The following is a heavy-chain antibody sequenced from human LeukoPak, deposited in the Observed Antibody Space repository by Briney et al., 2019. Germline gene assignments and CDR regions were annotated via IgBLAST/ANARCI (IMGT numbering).Heavy chain of an antibody. CDR1: GYTFTSYA. D-gene: IGHD6-19*01. CDR3: ARDGKKPGIAVAANDY. V-gene: IGHV7-4-1*02. J-gene: IGHJ4*02. CDR2: INTNTGNP. Sequence: GASVKVSCKASGYTFTSYAMNWVRQAPGQGLEWMGWINTNTGNPTYAQGFTGRFVFSLDTSVSTAYLQISSLKAEDTAVYYCARDGKKPGIAVAANDYWGQGTLVTVSS.